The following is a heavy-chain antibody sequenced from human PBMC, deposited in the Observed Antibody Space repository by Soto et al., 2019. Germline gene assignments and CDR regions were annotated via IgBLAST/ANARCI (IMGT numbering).Heavy chain of an antibody. V-gene: IGHV4-30-2*01. D-gene: IGHD3-22*01. J-gene: IGHJ4*02. CDR3: ARQHYYDSSGPDY. Sequence: SETLSLTCAVSGGSISSGGYSWSWIRQPPGKGLEWIGYIYHSGSTYYNPSLKSRVTISVDRSKNQFSLKLSSVTAADTAVYYCARQHYYDSSGPDYWGQGTLVTVSS. CDR1: GGSISSGGYS. CDR2: IYHSGST.